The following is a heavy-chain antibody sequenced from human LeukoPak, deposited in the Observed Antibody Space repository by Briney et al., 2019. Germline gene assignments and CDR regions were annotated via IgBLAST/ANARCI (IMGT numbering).Heavy chain of an antibody. J-gene: IGHJ6*02. V-gene: IGHV3-74*01. CDR1: GFTFSPVW. Sequence: GGSLRLSCAASGFTFSPVWMHWVRQAPGKGLMWVSHIINDGSYTTYADSVKGRFTISRDNSKNTLYLQMNSLRAEDTAVYYCARDGPLRGYSGQPVWGQGTTVTVSS. CDR3: ARDGPLRGYSGQPV. CDR2: IINDGSYT. D-gene: IGHD5-12*01.